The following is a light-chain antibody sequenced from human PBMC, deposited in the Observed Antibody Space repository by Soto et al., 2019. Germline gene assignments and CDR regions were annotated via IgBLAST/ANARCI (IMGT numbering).Light chain of an antibody. V-gene: IGKV3-20*01. CDR2: GAS. Sequence: EIVLTQSPGTLSLSPGERATLSCRASQSVSSSYLAWYQQKPGQAPRLLIYGASSRATGIPDRFSGSGSGTDFTLNISRLEPEDFAVYYCQHYCSSSYTFRQGAKLEIK. J-gene: IGKJ2*01. CDR3: QHYCSSSYT. CDR1: QSVSSSY.